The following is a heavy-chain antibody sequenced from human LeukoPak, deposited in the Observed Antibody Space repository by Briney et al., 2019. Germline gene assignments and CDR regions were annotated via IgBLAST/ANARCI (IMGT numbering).Heavy chain of an antibody. J-gene: IGHJ3*02. CDR1: GFTFDNYG. CDR2: ISGSGGRT. Sequence: GGSLRLSCAASGFTFDNYGIGWVRQAPGKGLEWVSGISGSGGRTYYADSVKGRFTISRDNSKNTLFLQLNSLGVEDTATYYCAIPTCSGSGYCNTSDPFHTWGQGTMVTVSS. V-gene: IGHV3-23*01. D-gene: IGHD2-2*03. CDR3: AIPTCSGSGYCNTSDPFHT.